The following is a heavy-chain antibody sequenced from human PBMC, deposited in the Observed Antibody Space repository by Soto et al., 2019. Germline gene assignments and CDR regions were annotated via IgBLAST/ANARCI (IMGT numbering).Heavy chain of an antibody. J-gene: IGHJ5*02. V-gene: IGHV1-69*02. CDR3: AGFHHSHYNDSHAYSFT. CDR1: GGTFSTYT. D-gene: IGHD3-22*01. CDR2: IIPIIGII. Sequence: QVQLVQSGAEVKKPGSSVKVSCKASGGTFSTYTITWVRQAPGQGLEWMGRIIPIIGIINYAQQYQGRVTITTVKFTSPAELRLIRLTSANTAVYYCAGFHHSHYNDSHAYSFTWGQGTLVTNSS.